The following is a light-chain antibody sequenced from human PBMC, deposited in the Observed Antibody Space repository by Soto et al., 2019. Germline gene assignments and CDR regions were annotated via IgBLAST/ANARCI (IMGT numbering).Light chain of an antibody. CDR3: CSYAGSYTWV. CDR2: DVS. Sequence: QSVLTKPRSVSVSPGQSVTISCTGTSSDVGGYNYVSWYQQHPGKAPKLMIYDVSKRPSGVPDRFSGSKSGTTASLTISGLQAEDEADYYCCSYAGSYTWVFGGGTKLTVL. V-gene: IGLV2-11*01. J-gene: IGLJ3*02. CDR1: SSDVGGYNY.